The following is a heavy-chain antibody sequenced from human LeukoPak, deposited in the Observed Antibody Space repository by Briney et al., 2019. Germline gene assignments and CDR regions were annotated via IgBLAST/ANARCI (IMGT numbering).Heavy chain of an antibody. D-gene: IGHD3-9*01. V-gene: IGHV3-11*04. CDR3: AREYYGVIFSHYLDV. Sequence: GGSLRLSCAASGFTFSDYYMNWIRQAPGRGLEWISYISSSSSTIYYADSVKGRFTISRDNANNSLYLQLSSLRVEDTAVYYCAREYYGVIFSHYLDVWGKGTTVTVSS. CDR1: GFTFSDYY. CDR2: ISSSSSTI. J-gene: IGHJ6*04.